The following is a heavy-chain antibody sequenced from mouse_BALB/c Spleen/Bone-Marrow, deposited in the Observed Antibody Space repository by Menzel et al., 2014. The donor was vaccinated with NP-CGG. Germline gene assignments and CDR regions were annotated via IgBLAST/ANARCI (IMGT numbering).Heavy chain of an antibody. D-gene: IGHD1-1*01. CDR2: IRLKSNNYAT. V-gene: IGHV6-6*02. J-gene: IGHJ2*01. CDR1: AFTFSNYW. CDR3: TRQPYYGYFDY. Sequence: EVQLVESGGGLVQPGGSMKLSCVASAFTFSNYWMNWVRQSPEKGLEWVAEIRLKSNNYATHYAESVKGRFTISRDDSKSSVYLQMNNLRAEDTGIYYCTRQPYYGYFDYWGQGTTLTVSS.